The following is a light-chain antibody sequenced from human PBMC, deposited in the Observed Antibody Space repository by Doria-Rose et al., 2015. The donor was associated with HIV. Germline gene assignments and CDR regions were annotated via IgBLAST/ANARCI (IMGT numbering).Light chain of an antibody. CDR1: QNIDNW. CDR3: QEYNTWT. V-gene: IGKV1-5*03. J-gene: IGKJ1*01. Sequence: DIQMTQSPSTLSASVGDKVTITCRASQNIDNWLAWYQQKPGKPPKLLIYKASSLESGVPSRFSGSGSGTEFNITISSLQPDDFAACYCQEYNTWTFGQGTKVEIK. CDR2: KAS.